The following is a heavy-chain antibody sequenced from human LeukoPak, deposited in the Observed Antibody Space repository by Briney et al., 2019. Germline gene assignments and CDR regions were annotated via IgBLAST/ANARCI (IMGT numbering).Heavy chain of an antibody. V-gene: IGHV4-4*09. D-gene: IGHD6-19*01. CDR3: ARFYSGPSGWFVLWYFDL. CDR2: IYNSENT. J-gene: IGHJ2*01. Sequence: SETLSLTCTVSGGSVSSYYWSWIRQPPGKGLEWIGYIYNSENTKYNSSLESRVTTSLDTSKNRFFLKLSPVTAADTAVYYCARFYSGPSGWFVLWYFDLWGRGTLVTVSS. CDR1: GGSVSSYY.